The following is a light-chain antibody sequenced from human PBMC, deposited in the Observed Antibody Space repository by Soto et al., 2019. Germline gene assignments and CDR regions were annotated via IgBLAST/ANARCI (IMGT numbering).Light chain of an antibody. CDR2: ATS. V-gene: IGKV1-39*01. J-gene: IGKJ4*01. Sequence: DIQMTQAPSSLPASVGDRVTITCRASQTIGNYLNWYQQRPGKAPELLIYATSTLQKGVPSRFSGSGFGTDFTLSISSLQPEDSASYFCQQTDDFPLTFGGGTKVDIK. CDR3: QQTDDFPLT. CDR1: QTIGNY.